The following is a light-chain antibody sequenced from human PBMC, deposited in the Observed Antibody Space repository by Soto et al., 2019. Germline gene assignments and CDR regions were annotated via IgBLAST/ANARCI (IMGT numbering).Light chain of an antibody. CDR2: DAS. J-gene: IGKJ1*01. CDR1: QSVSSY. V-gene: IGKV3D-15*01. CDR3: RQYKSWPPAWT. Sequence: THAAAALSLSKGERTILSCRAIQSVSSYLAWYQQKPGQAPRLLIYDASSRATGIPARCSGSGSGTDVTLTISSLLSEDFAIYYCRQYKSWPPAWTFGQGTEVDIK.